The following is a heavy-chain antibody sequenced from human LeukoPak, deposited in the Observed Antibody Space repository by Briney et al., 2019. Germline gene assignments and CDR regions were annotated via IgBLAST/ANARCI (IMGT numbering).Heavy chain of an antibody. CDR3: ARVKFPGEQQLVLFDY. D-gene: IGHD6-13*01. CDR1: GYTFTGYY. CDR2: INTNSGVT. Sequence: ASVKVSCKASGYTFTGYYTHWVRQAPGQGLEWMGWINTNSGVTNYAQKFQGRVTMTRDTSISTAYMELSRLRSDDTAVYYCARVKFPGEQQLVLFDYRGQGTLVTVSS. J-gene: IGHJ4*02. V-gene: IGHV1-2*02.